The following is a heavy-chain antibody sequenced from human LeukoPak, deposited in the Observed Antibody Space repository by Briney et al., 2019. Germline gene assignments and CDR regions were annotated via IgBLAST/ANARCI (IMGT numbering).Heavy chain of an antibody. V-gene: IGHV4-59*08. J-gene: IGHJ5*02. CDR1: GGPISTYQ. D-gene: IGHD4-17*01. Sequence: TTSETLSLTCTVSGGPISTYQWSWIQKPPGKGLEWIGYIYYTGSTNYNPSLRSRVTISLDTSKNQFSLRVNSVTAADTAVYYCARRTTVTPNWFDPWGQGTLVTVSS. CDR2: IYYTGST. CDR3: ARRTTVTPNWFDP.